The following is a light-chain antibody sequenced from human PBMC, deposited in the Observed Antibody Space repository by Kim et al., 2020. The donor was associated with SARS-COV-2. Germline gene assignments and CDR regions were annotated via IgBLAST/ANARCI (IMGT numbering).Light chain of an antibody. J-gene: IGKJ3*01. CDR3: QVYNSAPRT. Sequence: DIQMTQSPSSLSASVGDRVTITCRASQAISNYLAWYQQKPGKVPKLLVYAASTLQSGVPSRFSGSGSGTDFTLTISSLQPEDVAAYYCQVYNSAPRTFGPGTKVDIK. CDR1: QAISNY. CDR2: AAS. V-gene: IGKV1-27*01.